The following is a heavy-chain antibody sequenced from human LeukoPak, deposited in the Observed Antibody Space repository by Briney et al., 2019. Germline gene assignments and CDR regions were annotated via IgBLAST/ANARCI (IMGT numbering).Heavy chain of an antibody. CDR3: AELGITMIGGV. CDR2: ISDSGYTT. Sequence: GGTLRLSCAASEFTFSNYGMNWVRQAPGKGLEWVASISDSGYTTHYADSVRGRFTISRDNAKNSLYLQMNSLRAEDTAVYYCAELGITMIGGVWGKGTTVTISS. D-gene: IGHD3-10*02. CDR1: EFTFSNYG. J-gene: IGHJ6*04. V-gene: IGHV3-21*01.